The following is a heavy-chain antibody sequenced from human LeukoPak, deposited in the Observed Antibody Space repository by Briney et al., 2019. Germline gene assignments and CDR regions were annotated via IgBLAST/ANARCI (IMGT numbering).Heavy chain of an antibody. D-gene: IGHD1-26*01. J-gene: IGHJ4*02. Sequence: PSETLSLTCTVSAGSITTYYSSWIRQPAGKGLEWIGRIYNSGSTNYNPSLKSRVTISVDKSKNQFSLKLSSVTAADTAVYYCARESGSFSIWGQGTLVTVSS. V-gene: IGHV4-4*07. CDR2: IYNSGST. CDR3: ARESGSFSI. CDR1: AGSITTYY.